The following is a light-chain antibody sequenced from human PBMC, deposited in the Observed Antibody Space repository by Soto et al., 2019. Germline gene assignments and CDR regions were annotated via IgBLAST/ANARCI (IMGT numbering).Light chain of an antibody. CDR3: QQYNDWPRT. J-gene: IGKJ1*01. CDR2: GAS. V-gene: IGKV3-15*01. Sequence: EIVMTQSPATLSVSPGERATLSCRASQSVSSNLAWYQQKPGQAPTLLIYGASTRATGIPARFSGSGSGTEFTLTISSLQSEDFVVYSCQQYNDWPRTFGQGTKLEIK. CDR1: QSVSSN.